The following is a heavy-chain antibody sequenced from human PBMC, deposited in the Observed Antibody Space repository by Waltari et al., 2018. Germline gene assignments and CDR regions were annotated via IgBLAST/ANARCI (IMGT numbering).Heavy chain of an antibody. Sequence: QVQLQESGPGLVKPSETLSLTCTVSGGSISSYYWSWIRQPAGKGLEWIGRIYTSGSTNYNPSLKSRVTMSVDTSKNQFSLKLSSVTAADTAVYYCARSNALVAAMYYYMDVWGKGTTVTISS. CDR1: GGSISSYY. D-gene: IGHD2-15*01. CDR3: ARSNALVAAMYYYMDV. V-gene: IGHV4-4*07. J-gene: IGHJ6*03. CDR2: IYTSGST.